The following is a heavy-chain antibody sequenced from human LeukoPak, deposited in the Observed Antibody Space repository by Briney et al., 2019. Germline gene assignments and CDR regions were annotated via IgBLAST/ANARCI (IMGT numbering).Heavy chain of an antibody. Sequence: GGSLRLSCAASGFTFSSYAMHWVRQAPGKGLEWVAVISYDGSNKYYADSVKGRFTISRDNSKNTLYLQMNSLRAEDTAVYYCARAPGKLLRFLDRGAFDIWGQGTMVTVSS. J-gene: IGHJ3*02. V-gene: IGHV3-30-3*01. CDR2: ISYDGSNK. CDR1: GFTFSSYA. D-gene: IGHD3-3*01. CDR3: ARAPGKLLRFLDRGAFDI.